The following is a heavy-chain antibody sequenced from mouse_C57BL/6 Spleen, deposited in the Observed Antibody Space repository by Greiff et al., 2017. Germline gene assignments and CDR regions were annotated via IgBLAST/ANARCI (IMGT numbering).Heavy chain of an antibody. CDR1: GYTFTGYW. Sequence: QVQLQQSGAELMKPGASVKLSCKATGYTFTGYWIEWVKQRPGHGLEWIGEILPGSGSTNYNEKFKGKATFTADTSSNTAYMQLSSLTTEDSAIYYCASSYSNYLLANWGQGTLVTVSA. D-gene: IGHD2-5*01. V-gene: IGHV1-9*01. CDR3: ASSYSNYLLAN. J-gene: IGHJ3*01. CDR2: ILPGSGST.